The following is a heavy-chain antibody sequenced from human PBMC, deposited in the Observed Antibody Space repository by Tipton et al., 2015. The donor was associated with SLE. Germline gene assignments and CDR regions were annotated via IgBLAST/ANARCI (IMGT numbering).Heavy chain of an antibody. CDR1: GGSISSSSYY. J-gene: IGHJ3*02. Sequence: TLSLTCTVSGGSISSSSYYWGWIRQPPGKGLEWIGEINHSGSTNYNPSLKSRVTISVDTSKNQFPLKLSSVTAADTAVYYCARDKVGQYYDFWSGYSTGAFDIWGQGTMVTVSS. D-gene: IGHD3-3*01. CDR2: INHSGST. CDR3: ARDKVGQYYDFWSGYSTGAFDI. V-gene: IGHV4-39*06.